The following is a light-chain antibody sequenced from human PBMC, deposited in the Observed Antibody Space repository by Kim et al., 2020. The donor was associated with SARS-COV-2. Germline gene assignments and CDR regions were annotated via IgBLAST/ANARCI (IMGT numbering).Light chain of an antibody. CDR2: GAA. CDR3: LQPSTFPLT. J-gene: IGKJ1*01. CDR1: QGISTG. Sequence: ASVGDRVTIPCRATQGISTGLAWYQQNPGRAPERLIYGAASLKSGVPSRFSGRGSGTDFTLTISGLQPEDSATYFCLQPSTFPLTFGQGTKLDIK. V-gene: IGKV1-12*01.